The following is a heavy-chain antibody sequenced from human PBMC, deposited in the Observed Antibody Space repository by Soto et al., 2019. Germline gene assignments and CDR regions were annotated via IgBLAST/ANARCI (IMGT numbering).Heavy chain of an antibody. CDR1: GYSFTGYY. V-gene: IGHV1-2*02. J-gene: IGHJ4*02. D-gene: IGHD2-8*02. Sequence: HEHLVQSGAEVKRPGASLKVSCKASGYSFTGYYIHWVRQAPGQGLEWMGWINPDRGATNYAQNFQGRVTLTSNTSISTASMDLTRLTSDDTAVYSCVRGDDGTGGYPFPYFDYWGQGTLVIVSS. CDR3: VRGDDGTGGYPFPYFDY. CDR2: INPDRGAT.